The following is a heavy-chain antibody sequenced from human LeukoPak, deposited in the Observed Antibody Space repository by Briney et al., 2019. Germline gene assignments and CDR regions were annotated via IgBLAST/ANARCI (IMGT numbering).Heavy chain of an antibody. J-gene: IGHJ6*03. Sequence: ASVKVSCKVSGYTLTELSMHWVRQAPGKGLEWMGGFDPEDGETIYAQKFRGRVTMTEDTSTDTAYMELSSVRSEDTAVYYCARAPCSSTSCYRYYYYMDVWGKGTTVTVSS. D-gene: IGHD2-2*01. CDR1: GYTLTELS. V-gene: IGHV1-24*01. CDR2: FDPEDGET. CDR3: ARAPCSSTSCYRYYYYMDV.